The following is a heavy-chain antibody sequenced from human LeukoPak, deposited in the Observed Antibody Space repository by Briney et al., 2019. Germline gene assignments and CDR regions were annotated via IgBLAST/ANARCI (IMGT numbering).Heavy chain of an antibody. V-gene: IGHV3-23*01. CDR2: ISGSGGST. D-gene: IGHD2-8*01. Sequence: GGSLRLSCAASGFTFSSYAMSWVRQAPGKGLGWVSAISGSGGSTYYADSVKGRFTISRDNSKNTLYLQMNSLRAEDTAVYYCAKGLRYQWDAFDLWGQGTMVTVSS. CDR1: GFTFSSYA. J-gene: IGHJ3*01. CDR3: AKGLRYQWDAFDL.